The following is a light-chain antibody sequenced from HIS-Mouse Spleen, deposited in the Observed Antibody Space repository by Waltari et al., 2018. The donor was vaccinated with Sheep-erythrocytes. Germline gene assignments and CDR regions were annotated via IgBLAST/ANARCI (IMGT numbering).Light chain of an antibody. Sequence: QSVLTQPPSASGTPGQRVTISCSGSSSNIGSNTVNCYQQLPGPPPKLPIDSNNQRPSGVPDRFSGSKSGTSASLAISGLQSEDEADYYCAAWDDSLNGPVFGGGTKLTVL. CDR2: SNN. J-gene: IGLJ3*02. V-gene: IGLV1-44*01. CDR1: SSNIGSNT. CDR3: AAWDDSLNGPV.